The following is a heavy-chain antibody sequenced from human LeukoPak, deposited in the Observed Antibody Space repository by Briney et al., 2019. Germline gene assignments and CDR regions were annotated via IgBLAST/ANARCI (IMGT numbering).Heavy chain of an antibody. CDR1: GGSISSGSYY. D-gene: IGHD6-19*01. CDR2: IYTSGST. J-gene: IGHJ4*02. V-gene: IGHV4-61*02. Sequence: PSETLSLTCTVSGGSISSGSYYWSWIRQPAGKGLEWIGRIYTSGSTNYNPSLKSRVTISVDTSKNQFSLMLSSVTAADTAVYYCARGDSSGWYHFDYWGQGTLVTVSS. CDR3: ARGDSSGWYHFDY.